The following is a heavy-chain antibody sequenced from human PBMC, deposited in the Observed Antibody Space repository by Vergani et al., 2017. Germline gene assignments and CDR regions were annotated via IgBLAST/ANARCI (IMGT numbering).Heavy chain of an antibody. CDR1: GYTFTGYY. V-gene: IGHV1-2*02. CDR2: INPNSGGT. CDR3: ARDGYSYGPTVTPGWFDP. J-gene: IGHJ5*02. Sequence: VQLVESGGGLVKPGASVKVSCKASGYTFTGYYMHWVRQAPGQGLEWMGWINPNSGGTNYAQKFQGRVTMTRDTSISTAYMELSRLRSDDTAVYYCARDGYSYGPTVTPGWFDPWGQGTLVTVSS. D-gene: IGHD5-18*01.